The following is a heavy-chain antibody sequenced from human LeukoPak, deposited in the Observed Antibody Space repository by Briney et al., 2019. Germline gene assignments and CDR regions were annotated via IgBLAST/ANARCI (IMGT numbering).Heavy chain of an antibody. CDR2: INPSGGST. Sequence: GASVKVSCKASGYTFTSYYMHWVRQAPGQGLEWMGIINPSGGSTSYAQKFQGRVTMTRDTSTSTVYMELSSLRSEDTAVYYCATRSYYDSSGYTLDYWGQGTLVTVSS. CDR1: GYTFTSYY. CDR3: ATRSYYDSSGYTLDY. D-gene: IGHD3-22*01. V-gene: IGHV1-46*01. J-gene: IGHJ4*02.